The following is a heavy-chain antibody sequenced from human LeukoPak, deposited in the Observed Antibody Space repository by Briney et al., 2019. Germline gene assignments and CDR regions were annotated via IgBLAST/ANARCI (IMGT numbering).Heavy chain of an antibody. CDR3: AGVVEAAATPIYYMDV. J-gene: IGHJ6*03. V-gene: IGHV3-48*03. Sequence: GGSLRLSCAASGFTLSSYEMNWVRQAPGKGLEWVSYISSSGSTIYYADSVKGRFTISRDNAKNSLYLQMNSLRAEDTAVYYCAGVVEAAATPIYYMDVWGKGTTVTVSS. CDR1: GFTLSSYE. CDR2: ISSSGSTI. D-gene: IGHD6-13*01.